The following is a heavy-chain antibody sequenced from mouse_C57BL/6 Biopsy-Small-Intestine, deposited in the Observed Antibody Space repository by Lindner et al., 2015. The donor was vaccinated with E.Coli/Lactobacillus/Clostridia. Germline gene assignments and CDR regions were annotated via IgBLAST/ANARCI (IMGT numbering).Heavy chain of an antibody. CDR3: ARSFPGFAY. CDR2: ILPGSGRT. CDR1: GYTFTSYG. V-gene: IGHV1-9*01. Sequence: VQLQESGAELVRPGSSVKMSCKTSGYTFTSYGINWVKQRPGHGLEWIGEILPGSGRTNYNEKFRGKATFTADTSSNTAYLQLSSLTTEDSAIYYCARSFPGFAYWGQGTLVTVSA. J-gene: IGHJ3*01.